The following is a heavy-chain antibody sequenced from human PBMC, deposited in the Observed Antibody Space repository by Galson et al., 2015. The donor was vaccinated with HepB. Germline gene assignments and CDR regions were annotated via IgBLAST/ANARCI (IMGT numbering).Heavy chain of an antibody. J-gene: IGHJ6*02. CDR2: INWNGGST. Sequence: SLRLSCAASGFTFDDYGMSWVRQAPGKGLEWVSGINWNGGSTGYADSVKGRFTISRDNAKNSLYLQMNSLRAEDTALYYCARGLLWFGELSYRVYYYYGMDVWGQGTTVTVSS. D-gene: IGHD3-10*01. V-gene: IGHV3-20*04. CDR1: GFTFDDYG. CDR3: ARGLLWFGELSYRVYYYYGMDV.